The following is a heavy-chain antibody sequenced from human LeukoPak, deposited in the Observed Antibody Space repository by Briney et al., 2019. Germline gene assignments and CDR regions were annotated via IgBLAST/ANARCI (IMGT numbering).Heavy chain of an antibody. Sequence: ASVKVSCKTSGYSENFYGITWVRQVAGQGLEWMGWINPNSGGTNYAQKFQGRVTMTRDTSISTAYMELSRLRSDDTAVYYCARDHSSGRGGWFDPWGQGTLVTVSS. CDR2: INPNSGGT. V-gene: IGHV1-2*02. D-gene: IGHD3-22*01. CDR3: ARDHSSGRGGWFDP. CDR1: GYSENFYG. J-gene: IGHJ5*02.